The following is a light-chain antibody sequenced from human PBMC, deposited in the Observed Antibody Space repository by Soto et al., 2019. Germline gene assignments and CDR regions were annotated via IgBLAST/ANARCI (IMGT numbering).Light chain of an antibody. V-gene: IGLV2-14*01. CDR1: SSDVGGYKY. CDR2: EVS. Sequence: QAVVTQPASVSGSLGQSITISCTGTSSDVGGYKYVSWYQQHPGKAPKLMIYEVSNRPSGVSNRFSGSKSGNTASLTISGLQAEDEADYYCSSYTSSSTFYVFGTGTKLTVL. J-gene: IGLJ1*01. CDR3: SSYTSSSTFYV.